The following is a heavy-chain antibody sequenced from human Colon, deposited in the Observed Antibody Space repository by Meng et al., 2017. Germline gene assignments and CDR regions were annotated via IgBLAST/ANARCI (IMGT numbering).Heavy chain of an antibody. V-gene: IGHV4-31*03. D-gene: IGHD4-17*01. J-gene: IGHJ5*02. CDR1: GGSISSGGFY. Sequence: VPLRESGPGLVQPSQTLSLTCTVSGGSISSGGFYWSWIRQHPGKGLEWIGYIYYSGSTYYNPSLRSRVAISIDTSKNQFSLKLTSVTAADTAVYFCARTNYGDYNWFDPWGQGTLVTVSS. CDR2: IYYSGST. CDR3: ARTNYGDYNWFDP.